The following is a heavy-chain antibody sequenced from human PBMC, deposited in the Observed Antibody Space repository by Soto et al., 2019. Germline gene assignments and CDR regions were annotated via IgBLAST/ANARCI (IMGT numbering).Heavy chain of an antibody. J-gene: IGHJ4*02. CDR3: ASGGYYDSSGSEWGY. CDR2: IIHIFGTA. CDR1: GGTFSSYA. D-gene: IGHD3-22*01. V-gene: IGHV1-69*01. Sequence: QVQLVQSGAEVKKPGSSVKVSCKASGGTFSSYAISWVRQAPGQGLEWMGGIIHIFGTANYAQKFQGRVTTTAVEYTGTAYMELSSLRSEDTAVYYCASGGYYDSSGSEWGYWGQGTLVAVSS.